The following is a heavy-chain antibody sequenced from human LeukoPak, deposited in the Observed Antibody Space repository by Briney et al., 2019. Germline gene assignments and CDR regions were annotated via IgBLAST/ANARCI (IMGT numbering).Heavy chain of an antibody. J-gene: IGHJ2*01. CDR1: GFTFSSYG. V-gene: IGHV3-23*01. D-gene: IGHD6-19*01. Sequence: PGGSLRLSRAASGFTFSSYGMSWVRQAPGKGLEWVSAISGSGGSTYYADSVKGRFTISRDNSKNTLYLQMNSLRAEDTAVYYCAKDQYYGYSSGWYSRYFDLWGRGTLVTVSS. CDR2: ISGSGGST. CDR3: AKDQYYGYSSGWYSRYFDL.